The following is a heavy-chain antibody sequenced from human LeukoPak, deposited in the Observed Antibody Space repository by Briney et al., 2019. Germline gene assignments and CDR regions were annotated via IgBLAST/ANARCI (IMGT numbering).Heavy chain of an antibody. V-gene: IGHV4-4*02. J-gene: IGHJ4*02. D-gene: IGHD3-22*01. Sequence: SETLSLTCTVSGDSINSLDLWSWVRQPPGKGLEWIGEMYLSGTTHSNPSVKSRVSISIDKSKNQFFLNLSSVTAADTAVYYCAGLVGRYSSGLYYYYFDYWGQGTLVTVSS. CDR2: MYLSGTT. CDR3: AGLVGRYSSGLYYYYFDY. CDR1: GDSINSLDL.